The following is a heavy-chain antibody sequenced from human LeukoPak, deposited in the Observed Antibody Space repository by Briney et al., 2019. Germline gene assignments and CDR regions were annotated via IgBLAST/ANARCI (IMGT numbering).Heavy chain of an antibody. CDR3: ARGSNYYDSSGYYSRTARSSGNWFDP. CDR2: IYYSGST. V-gene: IGHV4-31*03. D-gene: IGHD3-22*01. J-gene: IGHJ5*02. Sequence: SETLSLTCTVSGGSISSGGYYWSWIRQHPGKGLEWIGYIYYSGSTYYNPSLKSRVTISVDTSKNQFSLKLSSVTAADTAVYYCARGSNYYDSSGYYSRTARSSGNWFDPWGRGTLVTVSS. CDR1: GGSISSGGYY.